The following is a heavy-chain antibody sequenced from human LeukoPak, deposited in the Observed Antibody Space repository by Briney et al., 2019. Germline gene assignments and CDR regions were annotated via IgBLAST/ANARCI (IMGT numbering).Heavy chain of an antibody. CDR2: IYSGGST. V-gene: IGHV3-66*01. J-gene: IGHJ4*02. CDR1: GFTVSSNY. D-gene: IGHD1-26*01. CDR3: ARARTGELTEFDY. Sequence: GGSLRLSCAASGFTVSSNYMSWVRQAPGKGLEWVSVIYSGGSTYYVDSVKGRFTISRDNSKNTLYLQMNSLRAEDTAVYYCARARTGELTEFDYWGQGTLVTVSS.